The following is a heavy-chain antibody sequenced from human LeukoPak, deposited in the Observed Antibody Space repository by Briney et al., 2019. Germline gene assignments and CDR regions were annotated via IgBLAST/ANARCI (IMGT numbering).Heavy chain of an antibody. D-gene: IGHD5-18*01. V-gene: IGHV1-24*01. CDR1: GSSLTELS. CDR2: FDVIDAKT. CDR3: AAGRPYSLLDY. Sequence: ASVKVSCTVSGSSLTELSLYWVRQAPGKGLEWMGGFDVIDAKTFYAQKFQGRVTMTEDSSTDTAYMELSSLRSDDTAFYYCAAGRPYSLLDYWGQGILPTVSS. J-gene: IGHJ4*02.